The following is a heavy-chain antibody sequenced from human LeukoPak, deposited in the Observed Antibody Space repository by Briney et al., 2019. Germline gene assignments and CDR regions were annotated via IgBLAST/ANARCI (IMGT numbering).Heavy chain of an antibody. CDR2: ISDSGGS. D-gene: IGHD3-22*01. CDR1: GGSVSSGISY. Sequence: SETLSLTCSVSGGSVSSGISYWSWIRQPPGEGLEWIAYISDSGGSDYNPSLKSRVTISIDTSKNHFSLRLSSVTAADTAVYYCARRGYCDSGGYYGYWGQGTLVTVSS. CDR3: ARRGYCDSGGYYGY. V-gene: IGHV4-61*03. J-gene: IGHJ4*02.